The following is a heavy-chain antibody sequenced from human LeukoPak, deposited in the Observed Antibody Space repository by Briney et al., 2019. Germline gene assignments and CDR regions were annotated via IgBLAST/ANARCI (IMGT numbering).Heavy chain of an antibody. J-gene: IGHJ4*01. Sequence: ETLSLTCAVYGGSFSGYYWSWVRQVPGKGLEWVSASSSCDDGKWYAESVRGRFTISRDTSKNTVYLQMNSLRVEDAGVYYCAKAPVTSCRGAVCYPFDYWGHGTLVTVSS. D-gene: IGHD2-8*01. V-gene: IGHV3-23*01. CDR3: AKAPVTSCRGAVCYPFDY. CDR1: GGSFSGYY. CDR2: SSSCDDGK.